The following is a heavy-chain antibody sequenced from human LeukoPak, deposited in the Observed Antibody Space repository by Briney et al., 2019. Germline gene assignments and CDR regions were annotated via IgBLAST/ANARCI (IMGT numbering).Heavy chain of an antibody. CDR3: ARDPRWLKFYY. V-gene: IGHV6-1*01. CDR1: GDSVSSNTVA. Sequence: SQTLSLTCAISGDSVSSNTVAWNWIRQSPSRGLEWLVRTYYNAKWFTDYAVSVKSRITITPDTSKNQFYLQLNSVTPEDKAVYYCARDPRWLKFYYWGQGTLVTVSS. J-gene: IGHJ4*02. CDR2: TYYNAKWFT. D-gene: IGHD5-12*01.